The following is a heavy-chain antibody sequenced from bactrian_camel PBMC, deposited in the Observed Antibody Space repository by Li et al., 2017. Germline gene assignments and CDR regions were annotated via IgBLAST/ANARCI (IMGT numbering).Heavy chain of an antibody. J-gene: IGHJ6*01. CDR1: GDLRSLTF. D-gene: IGHD7*01. Sequence: HVQLVESGGGSVQAGGSLTLSCEVSGDLRSLTFLGWFRQAPAREREEVGIFYTRNEITYYADSVAGRFTISQDSAKNTLYLLMNSLKPDDTAKYYCAAFEDRGGRCLDFGYWGQGTQVTVS. V-gene: IGHV3S54*01. CDR2: FYTRNEIT. CDR3: AAFEDRGGRCLDFGY.